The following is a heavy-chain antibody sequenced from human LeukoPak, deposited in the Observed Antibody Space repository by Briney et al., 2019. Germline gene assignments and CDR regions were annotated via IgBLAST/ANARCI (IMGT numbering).Heavy chain of an antibody. CDR1: GFTFSSYA. V-gene: IGHV3-23*01. Sequence: GGSLRLSCAASGFTFSSYAMSWVRQAPGKGLEWVSAISGSGGSTYYADSVKGRFTISRDNSKNTLYLQMNSLRAEDTAVYYCAKGDYYYDSSGYYHYWGQGTLVTVSS. CDR2: ISGSGGST. J-gene: IGHJ4*02. D-gene: IGHD3-22*01. CDR3: AKGDYYYDSSGYYHY.